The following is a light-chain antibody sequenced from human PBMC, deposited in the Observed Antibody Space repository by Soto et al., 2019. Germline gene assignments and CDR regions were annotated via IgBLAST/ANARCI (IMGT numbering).Light chain of an antibody. Sequence: DIQMTQSPSSLSASVGDRVTITCQASQAINNYLNWYQQKPGKPPKLLIYDASNLEAGVPSRFSGGGSGTDFTFSINSLQPEDVATYYCQQYESLPPLFVPGTTVQIK. V-gene: IGKV1-33*01. CDR2: DAS. CDR1: QAINNY. J-gene: IGKJ3*01. CDR3: QQYESLPPL.